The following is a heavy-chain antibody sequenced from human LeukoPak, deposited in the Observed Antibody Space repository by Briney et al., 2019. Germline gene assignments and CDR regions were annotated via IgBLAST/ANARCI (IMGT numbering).Heavy chain of an antibody. Sequence: GGSLRLSCAASGFTFSDYFMDWVRQAPGKGLEYVSSISGSSRHIYYADSVKGRFTISRDNTKSSLYLQMNSLRVEDMAVYYCARGYCGGDCYGDWGQGTLVTVSS. CDR3: ARGYCGGDCYGD. J-gene: IGHJ1*01. CDR2: ISGSSRHI. V-gene: IGHV3-21*01. CDR1: GFTFSDYF. D-gene: IGHD2-21*02.